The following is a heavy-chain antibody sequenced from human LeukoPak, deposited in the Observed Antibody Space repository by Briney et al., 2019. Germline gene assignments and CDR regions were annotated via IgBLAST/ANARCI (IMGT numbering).Heavy chain of an antibody. V-gene: IGHV3-48*04. D-gene: IGHD6-13*01. Sequence: GGSLRLSCAASGFTFSSYSMNWVRQAPGKGLEWVSYISSSSSTIYYADSVKGRFTISRDNAKNSLYLQMNSLRAEDTAVYYCARDLGGSWYSRWGQGTLVTVSS. CDR3: ARDLGGSWYSR. J-gene: IGHJ4*02. CDR1: GFTFSSYS. CDR2: ISSSSSTI.